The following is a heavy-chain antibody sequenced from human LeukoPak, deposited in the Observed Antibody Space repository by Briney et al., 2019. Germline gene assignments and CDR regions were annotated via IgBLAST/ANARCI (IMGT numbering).Heavy chain of an antibody. CDR3: ARDNSPGWFGP. D-gene: IGHD4-11*01. V-gene: IGHV3-74*01. CDR1: GFTFSGRW. Sequence: PGGSLRLSCAASGFTFSGRWMHWVRQGPGKGLEWVSRIKMDGSRIDYADSVRGRFTVSRDNAKNTLYLEMNSLRVEDTAVYYCARDNSPGWFGPWGQGTLVTVSS. J-gene: IGHJ5*02. CDR2: IKMDGSRI.